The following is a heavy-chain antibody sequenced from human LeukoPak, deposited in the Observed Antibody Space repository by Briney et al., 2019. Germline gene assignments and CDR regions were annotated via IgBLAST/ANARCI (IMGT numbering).Heavy chain of an antibody. CDR2: ISGSGGST. J-gene: IGHJ4*02. CDR1: GFTFSNYA. V-gene: IGHV3-23*01. CDR3: AKDGADYYDSSGYYSHVPLDY. Sequence: GGSLRLSCAASGFTFSNYAMSWVRQAPGKGLEWVSGISGSGGSTYYADSVRGRFTISRDNSKNTLVLQMNSLRAEDTAVYYCAKDGADYYDSSGYYSHVPLDYWGQGTLVTVSS. D-gene: IGHD3-22*01.